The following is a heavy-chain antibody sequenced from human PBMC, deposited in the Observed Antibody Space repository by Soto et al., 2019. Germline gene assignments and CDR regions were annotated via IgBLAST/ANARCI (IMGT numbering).Heavy chain of an antibody. CDR2: IYHSGST. V-gene: IGHV4-30-2*01. J-gene: IGHJ5*02. CDR3: ARTDYCSSTSCYREGYTWFDP. CDR1: GGSISSGGYS. D-gene: IGHD2-2*01. Sequence: SETLSLTCAVSGGSISSGGYSWSWIRQPPGKGLEWIGYIYHSGSTYYNPSLKSRVTISVDRSKNQFSLKLSSVTAADTAVYYCARTDYCSSTSCYREGYTWFDPWGQGTLVTVSS.